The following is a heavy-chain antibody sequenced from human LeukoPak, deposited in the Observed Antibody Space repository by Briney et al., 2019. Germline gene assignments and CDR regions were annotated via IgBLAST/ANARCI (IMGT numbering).Heavy chain of an antibody. CDR1: GFTFSSYG. CDR2: ISYDGSNK. D-gene: IGHD2-2*01. V-gene: IGHV3-30*18. J-gene: IGHJ5*02. CDR3: AKMGGIVVVPAADWFDP. Sequence: GGSLRLSCAASGFTFSSYGMHWVRQAPGKGLERVAVISYDGSNKYYADSVKGRFTISRDNSKNTLYLQMNSLRAEDTAVYYCAKMGGIVVVPAADWFDPWGQGTLATVSS.